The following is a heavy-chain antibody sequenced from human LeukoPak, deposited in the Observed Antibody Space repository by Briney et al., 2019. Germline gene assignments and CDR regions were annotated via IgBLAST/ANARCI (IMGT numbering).Heavy chain of an antibody. J-gene: IGHJ4*01. V-gene: IGHV3-33*01. D-gene: IGHD3-3*01. CDR2: IWYDGTDT. CDR3: ARGFLDFDF. CDR1: GFTFSRFN. Sequence: GGSQRLSCVASGFTFSRFNMHWVRQAPGKGLEWVALIWYDGTDTFYAGAVRGRFTISRDDSKNTVYLQMNSLRAEDTAFYYCARGFLDFDFWGHGTLVTVSS.